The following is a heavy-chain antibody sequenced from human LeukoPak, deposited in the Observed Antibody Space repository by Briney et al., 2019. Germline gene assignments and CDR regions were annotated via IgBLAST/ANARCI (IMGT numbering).Heavy chain of an antibody. CDR3: ARSIAVAGREYFQH. CDR1: GFTFSIYW. D-gene: IGHD6-19*01. J-gene: IGHJ1*01. V-gene: IGHV3-7*04. Sequence: GGSLRLSCAASGFTFSIYWMSWVRQAPGKGLEWVANIKKDGSERNFVGSVKGRFTISRDNAKNSLYLQMNSLRAEDTAVYYCARSIAVAGREYFQHWGQGTLVTVSS. CDR2: IKKDGSER.